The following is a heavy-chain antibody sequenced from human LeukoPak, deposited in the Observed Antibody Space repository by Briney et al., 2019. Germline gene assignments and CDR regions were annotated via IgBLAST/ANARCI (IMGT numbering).Heavy chain of an antibody. CDR1: RYSFTKYW. CDR3: AKLKSTGTTIDAFDI. CDR2: IYPDDFET. Sequence: GESLKISCKGSRYSFTKYWIAWVRQMPGKGLECMGIIYPDDFETRYSPSFQGRVTISADKFINTAYLQWRSLKASDTAMYYCAKLKSTGTTIDAFDIWGQGTMVTISS. J-gene: IGHJ3*02. D-gene: IGHD1-1*01. V-gene: IGHV5-51*01.